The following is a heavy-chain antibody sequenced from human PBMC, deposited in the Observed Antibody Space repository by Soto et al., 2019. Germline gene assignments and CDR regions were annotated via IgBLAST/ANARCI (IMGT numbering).Heavy chain of an antibody. V-gene: IGHV3-30*03. CDR3: VRGTAVARQHFAN. D-gene: IGHD6-19*01. Sequence: QVQLVESGGGVVQPARSLRLSCATSGFTFSDFGMHWVRQAPGKGLEWVATISGDGSDKYYAGSVRGRFTISRDNSKNALYLQMNSLRTDDTAVYYWVRGTAVARQHFANWGQGTLVSVSS. J-gene: IGHJ4*02. CDR1: GFTFSDFG. CDR2: ISGDGSDK.